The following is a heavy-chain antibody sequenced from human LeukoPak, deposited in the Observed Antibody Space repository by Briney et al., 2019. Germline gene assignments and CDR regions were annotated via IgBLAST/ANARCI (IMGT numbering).Heavy chain of an antibody. CDR1: GGTFSSYA. J-gene: IGHJ4*02. D-gene: IGHD3-22*01. CDR3: AREGYYDSSDYPPTGFDY. CDR2: IIPIFGTA. Sequence: SVKVSCKASGGTFSSYAISWVRQAPGQGLEWMGGIIPIFGTANYAQKFQGRVTITADESTSTAYMELSSLRSEDTAVYYCAREGYYDSSDYPPTGFDYWGQGTLVTVSS. V-gene: IGHV1-69*01.